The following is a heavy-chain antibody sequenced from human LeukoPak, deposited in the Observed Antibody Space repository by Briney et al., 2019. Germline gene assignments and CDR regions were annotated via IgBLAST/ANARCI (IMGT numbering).Heavy chain of an antibody. J-gene: IGHJ4*02. D-gene: IGHD2-21*02. Sequence: GGSLRLSCAASGFTFSSYWMHWVRQAPGKGLVWVSRISSDGSSTRYADSVKGRFTISRDNARNTLHLQMNSLRPEDTAVYYCARVAWGDPNSPFDCWGQGTLVTVSS. CDR3: ARVAWGDPNSPFDC. CDR1: GFTFSSYW. V-gene: IGHV3-74*01. CDR2: ISSDGSST.